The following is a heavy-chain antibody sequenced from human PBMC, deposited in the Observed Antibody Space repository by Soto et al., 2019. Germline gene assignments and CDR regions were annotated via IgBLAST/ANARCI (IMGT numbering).Heavy chain of an antibody. CDR3: ARGIRPSEPYCSTTSCYNYYMDV. J-gene: IGHJ6*03. CDR2: IWYDGSNK. V-gene: IGHV3-33*01. Sequence: QVQLVESGGGVVQPGRSLRLSCAASGFTFSRYGMHWVRQAPGKGLEWVAVIWYDGSNKYYADSVKGRFTISRDNSKNTLYLQMNSLRAEYTAVYYCARGIRPSEPYCSTTSCYNYYMDVWGNGTTVTVSS. D-gene: IGHD2-2*02. CDR1: GFTFSRYG.